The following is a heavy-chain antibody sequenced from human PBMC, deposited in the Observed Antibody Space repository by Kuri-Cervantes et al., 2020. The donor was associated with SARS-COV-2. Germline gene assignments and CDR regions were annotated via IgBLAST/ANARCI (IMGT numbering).Heavy chain of an antibody. CDR3: AREHLVEMATIPLCDY. CDR1: GFTFSSYS. V-gene: IGHV3-21*01. D-gene: IGHD5-24*01. J-gene: IGHJ4*02. CDR2: ISSSSSYT. Sequence: GESLKISCAASGFTFSSYSMNWVRQAPGKGLEWVSSISSSSSYTNYADSVKGRFTISRDNAKNSLYLQMNSLRAEDTAVYYCAREHLVEMATIPLCDYWGQGTLVTVSS.